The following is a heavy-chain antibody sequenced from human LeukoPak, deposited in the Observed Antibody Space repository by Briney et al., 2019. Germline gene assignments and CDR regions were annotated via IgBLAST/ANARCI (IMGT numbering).Heavy chain of an antibody. CDR3: ARPGSHCSSTSCLDAFDI. D-gene: IGHD2-2*01. Sequence: GASLKISCKGSGYSFTSYWISWVRQMPGKGLEWMGRIDPSDSYTNYSPSFQGHVTISADKSISTAYLQWSSLKASDTAMYYCARPGSHCSSTSCLDAFDIWGQGTMVTVSS. V-gene: IGHV5-10-1*01. J-gene: IGHJ3*02. CDR2: IDPSDSYT. CDR1: GYSFTSYW.